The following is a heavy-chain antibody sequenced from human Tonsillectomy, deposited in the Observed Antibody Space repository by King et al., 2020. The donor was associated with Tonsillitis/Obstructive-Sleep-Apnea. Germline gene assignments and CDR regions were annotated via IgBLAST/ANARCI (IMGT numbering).Heavy chain of an antibody. CDR2: ISGSGAIT. J-gene: IGHJ6*03. Sequence: VQLVESGGGLVQPGGSLRLSCAVSGFTFSSYAMSWVRLAPGKGLEWVSAISGSGAITYYADSVKGRFTISRDNSKNTLYLQMNSLRAEDTAVYYCAKDLGPGFSSGWYDYYYYMDVWGKGTTVTVSS. CDR1: GFTFSSYA. D-gene: IGHD6-19*01. V-gene: IGHV3-23*04. CDR3: AKDLGPGFSSGWYDYYYYMDV.